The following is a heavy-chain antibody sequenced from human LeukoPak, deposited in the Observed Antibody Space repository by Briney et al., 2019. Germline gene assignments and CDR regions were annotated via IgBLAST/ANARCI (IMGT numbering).Heavy chain of an antibody. V-gene: IGHV3-30*04. Sequence: GGSLRLSCAASGFTFSSYAMHWVRQAPGKGLEWVAVISYDGSNKYYADSVKGRFTISRDNSKNTLYLQMNSLRAEDTAVYYCARDYRGVGATGSYAFDIWGQGTMVTVSS. CDR3: ARDYRGVGATGSYAFDI. CDR1: GFTFSSYA. CDR2: ISYDGSNK. J-gene: IGHJ3*02. D-gene: IGHD1-26*01.